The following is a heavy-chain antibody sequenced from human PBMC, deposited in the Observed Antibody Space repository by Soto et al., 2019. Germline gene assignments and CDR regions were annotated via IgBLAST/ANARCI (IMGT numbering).Heavy chain of an antibody. J-gene: IGHJ1*01. D-gene: IGHD4-4*01. CDR3: VKDQRGSNYGYFQY. Sequence: QVQLVESGGGMVQPGRSLRLSCAASGFTFSSYGMHWVRQAPGKGLEWVTLISSDGNKKYYGDSVQGRFTISRDNSKNTLYLEMDSLRPEDTGIYYCVKDQRGSNYGYFQYWGQGTLVTVSS. V-gene: IGHV3-30*18. CDR1: GFTFSSYG. CDR2: ISSDGNKK.